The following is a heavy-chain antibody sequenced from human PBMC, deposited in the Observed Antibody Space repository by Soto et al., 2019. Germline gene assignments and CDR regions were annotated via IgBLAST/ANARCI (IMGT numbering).Heavy chain of an antibody. J-gene: IGHJ4*02. Sequence: SETLSLTCTVSGDSISSDYYYWSWIRQPPGKGLEWIGYISNSGSTYYSPSFKGRVTLSIGTSKNQFSLKLNSVTAADTVVYYCAREWGDCGDGSCYYAFFDYWGQGTMVTVSS. D-gene: IGHD2-15*01. CDR2: ISNSGST. CDR1: GDSISSDYYY. CDR3: AREWGDCGDGSCYYAFFDY. V-gene: IGHV4-30-4*01.